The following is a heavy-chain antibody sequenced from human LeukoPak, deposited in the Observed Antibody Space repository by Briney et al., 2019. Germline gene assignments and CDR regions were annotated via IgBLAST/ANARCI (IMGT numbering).Heavy chain of an antibody. Sequence: GESLKISCKGSGYSFTSYWIGWVRQVPGKGLEWMGPIYPGYSDAKYSPSFQGHVTLSVDASISTAYLQLSGLRASDTAIYYCVRFGLTSSLDHWGQGTLVTVSS. CDR3: VRFGLTSSLDH. V-gene: IGHV5-51*01. D-gene: IGHD6-13*01. CDR2: IYPGYSDA. J-gene: IGHJ5*02. CDR1: GYSFTSYW.